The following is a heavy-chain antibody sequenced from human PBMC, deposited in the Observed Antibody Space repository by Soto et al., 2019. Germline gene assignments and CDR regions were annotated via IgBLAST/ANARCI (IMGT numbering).Heavy chain of an antibody. J-gene: IGHJ6*03. CDR3: ARTVLGPDLLADSFVDYYYYMDV. V-gene: IGHV4-59*08. CDR1: GGTISIYY. CDR2: VYYTGST. D-gene: IGHD3-9*01. Sequence: PSETLSLTCAACGGTISIYYWSWIRQPQGKGLEWIGYVYYTGSTSYNPSLKRRVTFSADSSRGQFSLRLNSVTAADTAVYYCARTVLGPDLLADSFVDYYYYMDVTGQGTMVTVSS.